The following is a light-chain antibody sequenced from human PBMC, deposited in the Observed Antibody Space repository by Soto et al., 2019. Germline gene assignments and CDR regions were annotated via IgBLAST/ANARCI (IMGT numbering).Light chain of an antibody. CDR3: QQYRSAST. CDR1: QSVSNW. V-gene: IGKV1-5*03. Sequence: DIQMTQSPSTLSAFVGDRVTITCRASQSVSNWLAWYQQKPGKAPRLLISKASTLESGVPSRFSGSGSGTEFTLSISSLQPEDFATYYCQQYRSASTFGQGTKLEIK. CDR2: KAS. J-gene: IGKJ2*02.